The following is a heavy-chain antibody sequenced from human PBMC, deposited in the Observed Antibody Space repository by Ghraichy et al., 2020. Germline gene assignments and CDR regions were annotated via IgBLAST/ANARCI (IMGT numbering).Heavy chain of an antibody. Sequence: ASVKVSCKASGYTFTGYYMHWVRQAPGQGLEWMGWINPNSGGTNYAQKFQGRVTMTRDTSISTAYMELSRLRSDDTAVYYCARKYGGRGYYYFDYWGQGTLVTVSS. CDR3: ARKYGGRGYYYFDY. J-gene: IGHJ4*02. CDR2: INPNSGGT. CDR1: GYTFTGYY. D-gene: IGHD1-26*01. V-gene: IGHV1-2*02.